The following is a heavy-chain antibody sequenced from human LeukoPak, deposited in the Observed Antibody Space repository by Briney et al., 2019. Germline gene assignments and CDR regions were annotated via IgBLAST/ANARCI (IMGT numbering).Heavy chain of an antibody. Sequence: PSETLSLTCTVSGGSISSYYWSWIRQPPGKGLEWIGYIYYSGSTYYNPSLKSRVTISVDTSKNQFSLKLSSVTAADTAVYYCARHFSRGNWFDAWGQGTLVTVSS. CDR2: IYYSGST. D-gene: IGHD3-10*01. J-gene: IGHJ5*02. V-gene: IGHV4-59*08. CDR3: ARHFSRGNWFDA. CDR1: GGSISSYY.